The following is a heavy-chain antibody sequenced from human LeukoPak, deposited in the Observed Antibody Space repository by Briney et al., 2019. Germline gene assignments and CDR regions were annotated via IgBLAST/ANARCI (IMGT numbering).Heavy chain of an antibody. V-gene: IGHV4-39*01. CDR1: GGSISSSSYY. J-gene: IGHJ5*02. Sequence: SETLSLTCTVSGGSISSSSYYWGWIRQPPGKGLEWIGSIYYSGSTYYNPSLKSRVTISVDTSKNQFSLKLSSVTAADTAVYYCARLPDCSSTSCYLPYNWFDPWGQGTLVAVSS. CDR3: ARLPDCSSTSCYLPYNWFDP. CDR2: IYYSGST. D-gene: IGHD2-2*01.